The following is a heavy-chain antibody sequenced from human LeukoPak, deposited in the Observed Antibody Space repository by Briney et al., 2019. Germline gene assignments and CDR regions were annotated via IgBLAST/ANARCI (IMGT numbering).Heavy chain of an antibody. CDR3: ARDPVAGTGTDT. CDR2: VYYTATT. V-gene: IGHV4-34*01. J-gene: IGHJ5*02. D-gene: IGHD6-13*01. Sequence: SETLSLTCAVYGGSFSGYYWGWIRQPPEKGLEWIATVYYTATTYSNPSLKSRVTISVDSSKNEVSLKVTSVTAADTAAYYCARDPVAGTGTDTWGQGTLVTVSS. CDR1: GGSFSGYY.